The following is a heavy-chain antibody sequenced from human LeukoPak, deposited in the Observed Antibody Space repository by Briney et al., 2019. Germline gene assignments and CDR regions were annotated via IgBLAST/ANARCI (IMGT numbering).Heavy chain of an antibody. Sequence: GGSLRLSCAASGFTFSSYGMHWVRQAPGKGLEWVAVISYDGSNKYYADSVKGRFTISRDNSKNTLYLQMNSLRAEDTAVYYCAKKGHDSSGYYLWGQGTLVTVSS. CDR3: AKKGHDSSGYYL. CDR1: GFTFSSYG. CDR2: ISYDGSNK. J-gene: IGHJ5*02. V-gene: IGHV3-30*18. D-gene: IGHD3-22*01.